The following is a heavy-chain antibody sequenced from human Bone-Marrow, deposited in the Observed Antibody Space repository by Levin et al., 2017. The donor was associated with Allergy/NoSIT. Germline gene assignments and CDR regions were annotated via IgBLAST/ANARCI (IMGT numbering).Heavy chain of an antibody. D-gene: IGHD3-10*01. J-gene: IGHJ1*01. CDR1: GFTFTTHW. CDR2: INTDGSNT. CDR3: TRAGPGSGTYPTIYFQH. Sequence: ETLSLTCAASGFTFTTHWMHWVRQAPGKGLVWVSRINTDGSNTVYADSVKGRFTISRDNAKNTLYLQMNSLRAEDTAVYYCTRAGPGSGTYPTIYFQHWGQGTLVTVSS. V-gene: IGHV3-74*01.